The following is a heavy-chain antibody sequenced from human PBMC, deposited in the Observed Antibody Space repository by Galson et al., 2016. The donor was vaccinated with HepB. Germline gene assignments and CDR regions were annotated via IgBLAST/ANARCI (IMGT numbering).Heavy chain of an antibody. J-gene: IGHJ4*02. CDR2: ISTSGGST. V-gene: IGHV3-23*01. CDR1: GFAFSAYG. D-gene: IGHD4-11*01. Sequence: SLRLSCAASGFAFSAYGMTWVRQAPRKGLEWVAAISTSGGSTDYADSVRGRFTISSDNSKNMLYPQMNSLRAEDSALYYCAKGTTRLGDNWGQGILVTVSS. CDR3: AKGTTRLGDN.